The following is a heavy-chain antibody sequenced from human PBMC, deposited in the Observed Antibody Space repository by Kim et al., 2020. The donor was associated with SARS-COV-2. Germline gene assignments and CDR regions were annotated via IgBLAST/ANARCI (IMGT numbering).Heavy chain of an antibody. CDR2: ISGSGGST. CDR3: ANGGHAMVRGVIKVDYYYYYGMDV. V-gene: IGHV3-23*01. D-gene: IGHD3-10*01. J-gene: IGHJ6*02. Sequence: GGSLRLSCAVSGFTFSSYAMSWVRQAPGKGLEWVSAISGSGGSTYYADSVKGRFTISRDNSKNTLYLQMNSLRAEDTAVYYCANGGHAMVRGVIKVDYYYYYGMDVWGQGTTVTVSS. CDR1: GFTFSSYA.